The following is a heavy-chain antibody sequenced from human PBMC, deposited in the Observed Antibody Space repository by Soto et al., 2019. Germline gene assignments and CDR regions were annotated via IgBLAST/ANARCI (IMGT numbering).Heavy chain of an antibody. Sequence: QVQLVESGGGVVQPGRSLRLSCAASGFTFSSYVMHWVRQAPGKGLEWVAVVSNDGSNKDYADSVKGRFTISRDNSKNTLYLQMNSLRAEDTDVYYCAKVLLTYTSGLYHPHIAYWGQGTLVTVSS. CDR1: GFTFSSYV. CDR2: VSNDGSNK. V-gene: IGHV3-30*18. CDR3: AKVLLTYTSGLYHPHIAY. D-gene: IGHD6-19*01. J-gene: IGHJ4*02.